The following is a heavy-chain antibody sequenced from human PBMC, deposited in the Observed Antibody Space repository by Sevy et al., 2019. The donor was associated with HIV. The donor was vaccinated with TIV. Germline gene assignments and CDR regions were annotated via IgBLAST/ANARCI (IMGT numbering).Heavy chain of an antibody. CDR2: ISYDGSNK. Sequence: GGSLRLSCAASGFTFSSYGMHWVRQAPGKGLEWVAVISYDGSNKYYADSVKGRFTISRDNSKNTLYLQMNSLRAEDTAVYYCPKVESGGSGVDYWGQGTLVSVSS. D-gene: IGHD1-26*01. J-gene: IGHJ4*02. CDR1: GFTFSSYG. V-gene: IGHV3-30*18. CDR3: PKVESGGSGVDY.